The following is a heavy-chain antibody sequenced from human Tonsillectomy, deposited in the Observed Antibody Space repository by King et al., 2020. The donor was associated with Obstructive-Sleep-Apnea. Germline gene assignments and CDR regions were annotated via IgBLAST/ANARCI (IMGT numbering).Heavy chain of an antibody. Sequence: QLVQSGAEVKKPGSSVKVSCKASGGTFSSYAISWVRQAPGQGLEWMGGIIPIFGTANYAQKFQGRVTITADESTGTAYMELSSLRSEDTAVYYCASYGDYGDYYYYYGMDVWGQGTTVTVSS. D-gene: IGHD4-17*01. CDR3: ASYGDYGDYYYYYGMDV. CDR2: IIPIFGTA. J-gene: IGHJ6*02. CDR1: GGTFSSYA. V-gene: IGHV1-69*12.